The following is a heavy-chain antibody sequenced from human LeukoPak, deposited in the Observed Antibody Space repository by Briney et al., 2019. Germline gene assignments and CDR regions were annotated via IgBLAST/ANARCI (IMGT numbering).Heavy chain of an antibody. D-gene: IGHD2-8*01. V-gene: IGHV3-48*03. Sequence: PGGSLRLSFAASGXSLRSSEMNWVRQAPGKGPEWVAHINSADNVEYYTDSVRGRFTMSRDNAKDLLYPQMNSLRDEDTAVYYCARDTVNGPFVISLDLWGQGVMVTVSS. CDR3: ARDTVNGPFVISLDL. CDR1: GXSLRSSE. J-gene: IGHJ5*02. CDR2: INSADNVE.